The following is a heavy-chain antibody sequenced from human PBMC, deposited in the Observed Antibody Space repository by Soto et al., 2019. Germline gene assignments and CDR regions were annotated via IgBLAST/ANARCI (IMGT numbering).Heavy chain of an antibody. V-gene: IGHV4-34*01. Sequence: SETLSLTCAVYGGSFSGYYWSRIRQPPGKGLEWIGEINHSGSTNYNPSLKSRFTISVDTSKNQFSLKVSSVTAADTAVYYCATTNWKHNWFDPWGQGTLVTVSS. D-gene: IGHD1-1*01. CDR2: INHSGST. J-gene: IGHJ5*02. CDR1: GGSFSGYY. CDR3: ATTNWKHNWFDP.